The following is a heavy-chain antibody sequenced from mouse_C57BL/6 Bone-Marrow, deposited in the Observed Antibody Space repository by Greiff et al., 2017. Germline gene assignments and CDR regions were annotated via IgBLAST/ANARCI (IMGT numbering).Heavy chain of an antibody. J-gene: IGHJ4*01. CDR3: TRITTVVYNYAMDY. V-gene: IGHV5-9-1*02. D-gene: IGHD1-1*01. CDR2: ISSGGDYL. Sequence: EVTVVESGEGLVKPGGSLKLSCAASGFTFSSYAMSWVRQTPEKRLEWVAYISSGGDYLYYADTVKGRLTISRDNARNTLYLQMSSLKSEDTTMYYCTRITTVVYNYAMDYWGQGNADTVTS. CDR1: GFTFSSYA.